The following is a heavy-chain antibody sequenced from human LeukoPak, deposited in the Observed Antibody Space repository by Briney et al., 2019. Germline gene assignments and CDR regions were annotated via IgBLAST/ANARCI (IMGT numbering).Heavy chain of an antibody. D-gene: IGHD3-22*01. Sequence: GESLRISCKGSGYRFTSYWIAWVRQMPGKGLEWMGIIYPGDSDTRYSPSFQGQVTISADKSISTAYLQWSSLKASDTAMYYCAKHDSNEEFDYWGQGTLVTVSS. J-gene: IGHJ4*02. V-gene: IGHV5-51*01. CDR2: IYPGDSDT. CDR1: GYRFTSYW. CDR3: AKHDSNEEFDY.